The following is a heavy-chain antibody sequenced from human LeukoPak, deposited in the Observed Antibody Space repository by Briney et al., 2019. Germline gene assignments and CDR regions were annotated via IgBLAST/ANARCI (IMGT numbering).Heavy chain of an antibody. CDR2: ISYDGSNK. V-gene: IGHV3-30-3*01. J-gene: IGHJ5*02. Sequence: GGSLRLSCAASGFTFSSYAMHWVRQAPGKGLEWVAVISYDGSNKYYADSVKGRFTISRDNSKNTLYLQMNSLRAGDTAVYYCALYDILTGYNHWGQGTLVTVSS. CDR3: ALYDILTGYNH. D-gene: IGHD3-9*01. CDR1: GFTFSSYA.